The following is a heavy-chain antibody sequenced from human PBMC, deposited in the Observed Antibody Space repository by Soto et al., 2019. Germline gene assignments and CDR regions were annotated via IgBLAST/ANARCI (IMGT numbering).Heavy chain of an antibody. J-gene: IGHJ6*03. CDR1: GGSISSSSYY. CDR2: ISYSGST. CDR3: ARTFWSGLRLDYYYMDV. Sequence: PSETLSLTCTVSGGSISSSSYYWGWIRQPPGKGLEWIGYISYSGSTNYNPSLRSLVSISVDRSKNQFSLRLGSVTAADTAVYHCARTFWSGLRLDYYYMDVWGKGTTVTVSS. V-gene: IGHV4-39*01. D-gene: IGHD3-3*01.